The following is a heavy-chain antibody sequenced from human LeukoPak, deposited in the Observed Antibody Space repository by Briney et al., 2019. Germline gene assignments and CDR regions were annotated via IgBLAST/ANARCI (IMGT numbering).Heavy chain of an antibody. CDR2: IKQDGSEK. CDR1: GFTFSSYW. CDR3: ARVSLGYCSSTSCPDYFDY. J-gene: IGHJ4*02. Sequence: PGGSLRLSCAASGFTFSSYWMSWVRQAPGKGLEWVANIKQDGSEKCYVDSVKGRFTISRDNAKNSLYLQMNSLRAEDTAVYYCARVSLGYCSSTSCPDYFDYWGQGTLVTVSS. D-gene: IGHD2-2*01. V-gene: IGHV3-7*01.